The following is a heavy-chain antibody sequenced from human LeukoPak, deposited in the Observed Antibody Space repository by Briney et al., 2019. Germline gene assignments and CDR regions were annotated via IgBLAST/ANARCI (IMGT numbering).Heavy chain of an antibody. J-gene: IGHJ5*02. CDR3: AETLSPYCSSTSCYFEWFDP. V-gene: IGHV3-23*01. Sequence: PGGSLRLSCAASGFTFSSYTMTWVRQAPGMGLEWVSAIGGSGDNTYYADSVRGRFTISRDISKNTLYLQMNSLRAEDTAVYYCAETLSPYCSSTSCYFEWFDPWGQGTLVTVSS. D-gene: IGHD2-2*01. CDR2: IGGSGDNT. CDR1: GFTFSSYT.